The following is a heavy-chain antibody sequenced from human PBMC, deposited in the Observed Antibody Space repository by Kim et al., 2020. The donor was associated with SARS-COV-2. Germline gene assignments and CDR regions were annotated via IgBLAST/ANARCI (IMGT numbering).Heavy chain of an antibody. CDR2: ISSSGSTI. D-gene: IGHD2-2*01. CDR3: ARDGLGVLAAMTVGGQDGMDV. Sequence: GGSLRLSCAASGFTFSSYEVNWVRQAPGKGLEWVSYISSSGSTIYYADTVKGRFTISRDNAKNSLYLQMNSLRAEDSAVYYCARDGLGVLAAMTVGGQDGMDVWGQGTTVTVSS. CDR1: GFTFSSYE. J-gene: IGHJ6*02. V-gene: IGHV3-48*03.